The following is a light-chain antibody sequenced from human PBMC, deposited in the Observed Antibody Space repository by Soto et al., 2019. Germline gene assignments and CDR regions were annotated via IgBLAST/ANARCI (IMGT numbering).Light chain of an antibody. CDR3: QQSYSTPRT. J-gene: IGKJ2*01. CDR1: QSISSY. V-gene: IGKV1-39*01. Sequence: DIQMTQSPSSLSASVGDRVTITCRASQSISSYLNWYQQKPGKAPKLLIYAASSLQSGVPSRFSGSGSGTDFTLTICSLQLEDFATYYCQQSYSTPRTFGQGTKLEIK. CDR2: AAS.